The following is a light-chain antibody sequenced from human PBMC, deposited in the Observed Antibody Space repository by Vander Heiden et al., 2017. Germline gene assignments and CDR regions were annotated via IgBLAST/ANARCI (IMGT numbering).Light chain of an antibody. CDR1: QAIDSS. Sequence: ITCRASQAIDSSLAWYQQRPGKAPNLLIYDASILQSGVPSRFSGSGSGTDFALTISSLQPDDFATYYCQQANSYPFTFGPGTKVDIK. V-gene: IGKV1-12*02. CDR3: QQANSYPFT. CDR2: DAS. J-gene: IGKJ3*01.